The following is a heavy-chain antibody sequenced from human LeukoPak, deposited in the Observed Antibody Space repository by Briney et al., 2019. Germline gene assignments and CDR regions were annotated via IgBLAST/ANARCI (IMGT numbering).Heavy chain of an antibody. V-gene: IGHV3-23*01. Sequence: PGGSLRLSCAASGFTFSSYAMSWVRQAPGKGLEWVSGIRNYGGSTYYADSVKGRFTISRDNSKNTLYLQMNSLRVEDTAVYYCERDPATKEPGGGAFDYWGQGTLVTVSS. J-gene: IGHJ4*02. CDR1: GFTFSSYA. CDR2: IRNYGGST. D-gene: IGHD6-25*01. CDR3: ERDPATKEPGGGAFDY.